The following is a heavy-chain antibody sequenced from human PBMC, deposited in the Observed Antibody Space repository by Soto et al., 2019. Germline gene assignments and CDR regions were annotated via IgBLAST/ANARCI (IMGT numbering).Heavy chain of an antibody. CDR3: ARGGDIVIVPASYYYGMDV. CDR1: GDSFSTHS. V-gene: IGHV1-8*01. Sequence: ASVKFSCKASGDSFSTHSFSWVRQAPGRGLDWMGWMIPIFEEPDQAQKFQDRVTMTRDNSINTAYMELSSLRSEDTAVYYCARGGDIVIVPASYYYGMDVWGQGTTVTVSS. J-gene: IGHJ6*02. CDR2: MIPIFEEP. D-gene: IGHD2-2*01.